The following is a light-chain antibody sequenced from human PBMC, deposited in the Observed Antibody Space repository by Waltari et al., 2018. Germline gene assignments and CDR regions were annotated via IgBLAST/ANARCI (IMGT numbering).Light chain of an antibody. CDR1: QSVDSY. J-gene: IGKJ2*01. CDR2: DAS. V-gene: IGKV3-11*01. CDR3: QERSNWPPT. Sequence: EIVLTQSPATLSLSPGERATLSCRASQSVDSYLAWYQQKPGQAPRLLIYDASDRATGIPARFSGSESGTDFTLTISSLEPEDFALYYCQERSNWPPTFGQGTKLEIK.